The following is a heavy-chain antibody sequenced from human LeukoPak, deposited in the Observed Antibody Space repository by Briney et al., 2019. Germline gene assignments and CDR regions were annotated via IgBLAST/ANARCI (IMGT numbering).Heavy chain of an antibody. CDR3: AREPHRRALDY. J-gene: IGHJ4*02. CDR2: ISYDGSNK. V-gene: IGHV3-30-3*01. Sequence: GGSLRLSCAASGFTFSSYAMHWVRQAPGKGLEWVAVISYDGSNKYYADSVKGRFTISRDNSKNTLYLQMNSLRAEDTAVYYCAREPHRRALDYWGQGTLVTVSS. CDR1: GFTFSSYA.